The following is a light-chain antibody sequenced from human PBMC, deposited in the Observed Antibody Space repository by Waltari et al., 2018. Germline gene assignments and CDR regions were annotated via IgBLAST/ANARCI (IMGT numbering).Light chain of an antibody. V-gene: IGKV1-39*01. CDR3: QQSFTTPYT. CDR1: QRISTY. Sequence: DIQMTQSPSTLSASVGDSVHITCRASQRISTYLNWYQQKPGKAPKLLIYATSSLQTGVPPRFSGSASGTDFTLTIGSLQPEDFATYYCQQSFTTPYTFGQGTNLQIK. J-gene: IGKJ2*01. CDR2: ATS.